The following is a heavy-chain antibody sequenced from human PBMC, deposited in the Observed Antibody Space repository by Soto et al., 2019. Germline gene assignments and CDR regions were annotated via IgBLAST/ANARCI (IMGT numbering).Heavy chain of an antibody. D-gene: IGHD6-13*01. J-gene: IGHJ4*02. V-gene: IGHV4-31*03. CDR1: GGSISSGYYY. CDR2: IYYSGST. CDR3: TAAGAQFDY. Sequence: SETLSLTCTVSGGSISSGYYYCSWIRQHPGKGLEWIGYIYYSGSTYYSPSLQSRVSISVDTSKNQFSLELSSVTAADTAVYYCTAAGAQFDYWGQGTVVTVSS.